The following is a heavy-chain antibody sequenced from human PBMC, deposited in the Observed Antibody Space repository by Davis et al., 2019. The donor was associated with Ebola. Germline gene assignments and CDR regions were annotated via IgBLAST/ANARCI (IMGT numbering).Heavy chain of an antibody. CDR2: ISGSGAGT. V-gene: IGHV3-23*01. J-gene: IGHJ4*02. CDR1: GFTFSSYA. Sequence: PGGSLRLSCAASGFTFSSYAMTWVRQAPGKGLEWVSGISGSGAGTYHADSVKGRFTISRDNSKNTLYLQMNSLRVEDTAVYYCLGDPNWAFGYWGQGALVTVSS. CDR3: LGDPNWAFGY. D-gene: IGHD7-27*01.